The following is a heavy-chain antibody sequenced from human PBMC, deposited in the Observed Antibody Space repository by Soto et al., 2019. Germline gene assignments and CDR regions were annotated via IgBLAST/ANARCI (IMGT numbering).Heavy chain of an antibody. D-gene: IGHD6-25*01. V-gene: IGHV3-15*07. CDR2: IKSKTDSGTT. CDR1: VLPFSNAW. Sequence: GGSLRLSCAASVLPFSNAWMNWVRQAPGKGLEWVGRIKSKTDSGTTDYAAPVKGRFTISRDDSKTTLYLQMNSLKTEDTAVYYCTTGSRLGHYWGQGTLVTVSS. CDR3: TTGSRLGHY. J-gene: IGHJ4*02.